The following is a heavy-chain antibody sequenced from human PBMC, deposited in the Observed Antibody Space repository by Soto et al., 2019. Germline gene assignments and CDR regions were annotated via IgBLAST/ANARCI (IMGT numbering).Heavy chain of an antibody. D-gene: IGHD2-21*02. J-gene: IGHJ4*02. CDR3: ARWFCGGDCYLDY. Sequence: ESVGGVVQPGRSLRLSCAASGFTFSSYAMHWVRQAPGKGLEWVAVISYDGSNKYYADSVKGRFTISRDNSKNTLYLQMNSLRPEDTAVYYCARWFCGGDCYLDYWGQGTLVIVSS. V-gene: IGHV3-30-3*01. CDR1: GFTFSSYA. CDR2: ISYDGSNK.